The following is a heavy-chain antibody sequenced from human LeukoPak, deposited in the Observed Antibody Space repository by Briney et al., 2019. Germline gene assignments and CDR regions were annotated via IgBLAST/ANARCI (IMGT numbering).Heavy chain of an antibody. CDR1: GGSISSGGYY. J-gene: IGHJ5*02. CDR2: IYHSGST. V-gene: IGHV4-30-2*01. CDR3: ARHPYSGSCISNICYRWFDP. Sequence: SETLSLTCTVSGGSISSGGYYWSWIRQPPGKGLEWIGYIYHSGSTYYNPSFQGQVTISADKSLSTAYLQWSSLKASDTAMYYCARHPYSGSCISNICYRWFDPWGQGTLVTVS. D-gene: IGHD2-2*02.